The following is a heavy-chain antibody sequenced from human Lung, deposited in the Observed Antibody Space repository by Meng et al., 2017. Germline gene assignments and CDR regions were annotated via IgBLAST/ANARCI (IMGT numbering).Heavy chain of an antibody. Sequence: VQLVEAGGGLVKPGGSLGLVCEGSGFTFSNAYMTWVRQVPGKRLEWVGRIKSKPDGETIDYAAPVKGRFTISRDDSKNTVYLQMNSLKTGDTAVYYCSGHIDYWGQGTLVTVSS. J-gene: IGHJ4*02. V-gene: IGHV3-15*01. CDR2: IKSKPDGETI. CDR3: SGHIDY. D-gene: IGHD5-12*01. CDR1: GFTFSNAY.